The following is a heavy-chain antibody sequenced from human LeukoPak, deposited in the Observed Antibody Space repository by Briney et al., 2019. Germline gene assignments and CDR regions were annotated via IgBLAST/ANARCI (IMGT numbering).Heavy chain of an antibody. D-gene: IGHD5-12*01. CDR2: INPNSGGT. CDR3: ARGVDGYNPFDY. CDR1: GYTFTGYY. J-gene: IGHJ4*02. V-gene: IGHV1-2*02. Sequence: ASVKVSCKASGYTFTGYYMHWVRRAPGQGLEWMGWINPNSGGTNYAQKFQGRVTMTRDTSIGTAYMELSRLRSDDTAVYYCARGVDGYNPFDYWGQGTLVTVSS.